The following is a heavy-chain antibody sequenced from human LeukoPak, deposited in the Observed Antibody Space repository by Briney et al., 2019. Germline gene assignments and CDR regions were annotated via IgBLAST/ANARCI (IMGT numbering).Heavy chain of an antibody. D-gene: IGHD2-2*02. J-gene: IGHJ4*02. CDR3: ARDLSEYCSSTSCYTGYFDY. Sequence: SQTLSLTCTVSGGSISSGGYYWSWIRQHPGKGLEWIGYIYYSGSTYYNPSPKSRVTISVDTPKNQFSLKLSSVTAADTAVYYCARDLSEYCSSTSCYTGYFDYWGQGTLVTVSS. V-gene: IGHV4-31*03. CDR1: GGSISSGGYY. CDR2: IYYSGST.